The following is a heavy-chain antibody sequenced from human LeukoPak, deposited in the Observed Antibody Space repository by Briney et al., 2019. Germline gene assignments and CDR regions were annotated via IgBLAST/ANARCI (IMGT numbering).Heavy chain of an antibody. V-gene: IGHV4-34*01. CDR2: IYYSGST. D-gene: IGHD3-10*01. J-gene: IGHJ6*03. CDR1: GGSFSGYY. Sequence: SETLSLTCAVYGGSFSGYYWSWIRQPPGKGLEWIGSIYYSGSTYYNPSLKSRVTISVDTSKNQFSLKLSSVTAADTAVYYCARVQYYYGSGSFVGKTYYYYYMDVWGKGTTVTVSS. CDR3: ARVQYYYGSGSFVGKTYYYYYMDV.